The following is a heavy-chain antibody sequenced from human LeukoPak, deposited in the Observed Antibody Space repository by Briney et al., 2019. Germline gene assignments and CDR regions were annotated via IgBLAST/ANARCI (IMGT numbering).Heavy chain of an antibody. Sequence: SVKGRFTISRDNAKNSLYLQMNSLRAEDTAVYYCARDGYYYDSSGYYLGNAFDIWGQGTMVTVSS. D-gene: IGHD3-22*01. J-gene: IGHJ3*02. V-gene: IGHV3-21*01. CDR3: ARDGYYYDSSGYYLGNAFDI.